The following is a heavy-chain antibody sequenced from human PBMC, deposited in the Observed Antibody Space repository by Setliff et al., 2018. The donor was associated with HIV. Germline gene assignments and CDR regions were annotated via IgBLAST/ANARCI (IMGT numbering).Heavy chain of an antibody. V-gene: IGHV1-69*13. Sequence: ASVKVSYKASGGTFSRYSITWVRQAPGQGLEWMGGIIPIFNPANYAQKFQGRVTSTADESTSTAYTELGSLGSEDTAVYYCARGSGGYCSGGSCYFGFGLALWGQGTTVTVSS. CDR1: GGTFSRYS. J-gene: IGHJ6*02. CDR2: IIPIFNPA. CDR3: ARGSGGYCSGGSCYFGFGLAL. D-gene: IGHD2-15*01.